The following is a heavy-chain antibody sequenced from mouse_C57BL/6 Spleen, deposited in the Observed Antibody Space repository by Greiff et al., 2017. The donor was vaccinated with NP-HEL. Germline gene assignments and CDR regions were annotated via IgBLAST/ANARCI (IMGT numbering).Heavy chain of an antibody. V-gene: IGHV3-6*01. CDR3: ARDLYYGFDY. CDR1: GYSITSGYY. CDR2: ISYDGSN. Sequence: EVKVEESGPGLVKPSQSLSLTCSVTGYSITSGYYWNWIRQFPGNKLEWMGYISYDGSNNYNPSLKNRISITRDTSKNQFFLKLNSVTTEDTATYYCARDLYYGFDYWGQGTTLTVSS. D-gene: IGHD2-1*01. J-gene: IGHJ2*01.